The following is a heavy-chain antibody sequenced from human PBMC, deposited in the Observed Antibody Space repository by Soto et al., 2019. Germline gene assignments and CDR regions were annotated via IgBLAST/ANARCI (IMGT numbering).Heavy chain of an antibody. CDR3: ARHVEDLVVVPAAKSLDYYYYMDV. D-gene: IGHD2-2*01. V-gene: IGHV4-34*01. J-gene: IGHJ6*03. CDR2: INHSGST. CDR1: GGSFSGYY. Sequence: PSETLSLTCAVYGGSFSGYYWSWIRQPPGKGLEWIGEINHSGSTNYSPSFQGQVTISADKSISTAYLQWSSLKASDTAMYYCARHVEDLVVVPAAKSLDYYYYMDVWGKGTTVTVSS.